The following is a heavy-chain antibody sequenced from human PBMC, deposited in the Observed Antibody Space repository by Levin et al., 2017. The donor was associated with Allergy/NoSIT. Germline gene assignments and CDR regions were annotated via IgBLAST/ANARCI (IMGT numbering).Heavy chain of an antibody. CDR1: GFTFSNYN. CDR3: VREGGWWPPYYFDY. Sequence: GGSLRLSCAASGFTFSNYNMNWVRQAPGMGLEWLSYISSNTRTIYYASSLKGRFTVSRDNAKNSLYLQMNSLRDDDTAVYYCVREGGWWPPYYFDYWGQGAPVTVSS. V-gene: IGHV3-48*02. CDR2: ISSNTRTI. J-gene: IGHJ4*02. D-gene: IGHD2-15*01.